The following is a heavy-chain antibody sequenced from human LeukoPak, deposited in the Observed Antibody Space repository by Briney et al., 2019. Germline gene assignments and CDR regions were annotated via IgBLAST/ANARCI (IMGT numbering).Heavy chain of an antibody. D-gene: IGHD5-18*01. CDR2: ISSGSSTI. CDR1: GFTFSSYS. Sequence: GGSLRLSCAASGFTFSSYSMNWVRQAPGKGLEWVSYISSGSSTIYYADSAKGRFTISRDSAKNSLYLQMNSLRAEDTAVYYCSTTVAIQLWSNFDYWGQGTLVTVSS. V-gene: IGHV3-48*04. CDR3: STTVAIQLWSNFDY. J-gene: IGHJ4*02.